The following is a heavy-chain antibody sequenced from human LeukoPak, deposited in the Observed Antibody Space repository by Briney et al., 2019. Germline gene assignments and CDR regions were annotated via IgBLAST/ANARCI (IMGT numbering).Heavy chain of an antibody. D-gene: IGHD5-24*01. J-gene: IGHJ4*01. Sequence: SKTLSLTCVVSGGSISNYFWSWIRQPAGKGLEWIGRISTGGTTNYNPSLTSRITMSVDTSKNHFSLNLTSVTAADTAVYYCARELSPSRAHDYWGHGTLVTVSS. CDR1: GGSISNYF. CDR2: ISTGGTT. V-gene: IGHV4-4*07. CDR3: ARELSPSRAHDY.